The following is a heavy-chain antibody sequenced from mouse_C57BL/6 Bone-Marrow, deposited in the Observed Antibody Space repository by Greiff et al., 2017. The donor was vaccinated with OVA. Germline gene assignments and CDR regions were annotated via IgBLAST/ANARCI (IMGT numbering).Heavy chain of an antibody. J-gene: IGHJ4*01. CDR3: TSGYSNYYGMDY. V-gene: IGHV1-15*01. Sequence: VQLQESGAELVRPGASVTLSCTASGFTFTDYEMHWVKQTPVHGLEWIGAIDPETGGTAYTQKFQGKAILTADTSSSTAYMELRSLPTEDATVYYYTSGYSNYYGMDYWGQGTAVTVSA. CDR1: GFTFTDYE. D-gene: IGHD2-5*01. CDR2: IDPETGGT.